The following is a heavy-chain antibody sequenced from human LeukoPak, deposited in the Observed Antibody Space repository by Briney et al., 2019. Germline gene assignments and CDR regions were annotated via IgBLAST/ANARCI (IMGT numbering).Heavy chain of an antibody. J-gene: IGHJ4*02. CDR2: IYYSGST. V-gene: IGHV4-30-4*08. CDR1: GGSISSGDYY. Sequence: PPQTLSLTXTVSGGSISSGDYYWSWIRQPPGKGLEWIGFIYYSGSTYYNPSLKSRVTISVDTSKNQFSLKLSSVTAADTAVYYCARAPTHYDILTALDYWGQGTLVTVSS. D-gene: IGHD3-9*01. CDR3: ARAPTHYDILTALDY.